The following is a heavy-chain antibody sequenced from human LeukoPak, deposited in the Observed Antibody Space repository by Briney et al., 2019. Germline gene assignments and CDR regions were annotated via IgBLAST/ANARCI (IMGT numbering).Heavy chain of an antibody. J-gene: IGHJ1*01. V-gene: IGHV1-24*01. D-gene: IGHD3-22*01. CDR3: ATSGYYDSSGAYLRFDFQH. CDR1: GYTLTELS. CDR2: FDPEDGET. Sequence: PLASVKVSCKVSGYTLTELSMHWVRQAPGKGLEWMGGFDPEDGETIYAQKFQGRVTMTEDTSTDTAYMELSSLRSEDTAVYYCATSGYYDSSGAYLRFDFQHWGQGTLVTVSS.